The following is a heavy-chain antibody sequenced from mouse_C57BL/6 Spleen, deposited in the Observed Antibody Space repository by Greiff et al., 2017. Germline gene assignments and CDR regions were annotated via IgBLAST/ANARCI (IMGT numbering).Heavy chain of an antibody. CDR1: GYTFTSYW. Sequence: QVQLQQPGAELVRPGSSVKLSCKASGYTFTSYWMDWVKQRPGQGLEWIGNIYPSDSETHYNQKFKDKATLTVDKSSSTAYMQLSSLTSEDSAVYYCASGGSIYDGPYWYFDVWGTGTTVTVSS. D-gene: IGHD2-3*01. CDR2: IYPSDSET. CDR3: ASGGSIYDGPYWYFDV. J-gene: IGHJ1*03. V-gene: IGHV1-61*01.